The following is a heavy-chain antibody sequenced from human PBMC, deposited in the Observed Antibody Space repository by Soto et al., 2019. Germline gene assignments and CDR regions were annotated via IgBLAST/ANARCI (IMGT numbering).Heavy chain of an antibody. Sequence: EVQLVESGGGSVKPGGSLRLSCAVSDFTLSNARMNWVRQAPGKGLEWVGRIKSKVDGGTTDYAAPVKGRFTISRDDSKNMLFLQMNSLKSEDTAVYYCSTGGYTSGLDYWGQGTLVTVSS. CDR2: IKSKVDGGTT. J-gene: IGHJ4*02. CDR1: DFTLSNAR. D-gene: IGHD2-2*02. CDR3: STGGYTSGLDY. V-gene: IGHV3-15*07.